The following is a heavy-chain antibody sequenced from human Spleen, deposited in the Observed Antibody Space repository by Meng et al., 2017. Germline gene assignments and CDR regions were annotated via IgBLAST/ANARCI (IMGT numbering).Heavy chain of an antibody. CDR3: ASFSCSGGLCYRRRGGRLDF. J-gene: IGHJ4*02. V-gene: IGHV4-59*12. Sequence: QVQLQESGPGLVKPSATLSLTCTVSGGSLSTSYWGWIRPPPGKGLEWIGEISHSGSTNYNSSLKSRVTISVDTSKNQCSLKLNSVTAADTAVYYCASFSCSGGLCYRRRGGRLDFWGQGTLVTVSS. CDR1: GGSLSTSY. CDR2: ISHSGST. D-gene: IGHD2-15*01.